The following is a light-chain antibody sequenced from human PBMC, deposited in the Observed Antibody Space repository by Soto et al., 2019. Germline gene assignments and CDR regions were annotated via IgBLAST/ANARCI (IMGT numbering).Light chain of an antibody. CDR2: AAS. V-gene: IGKV1-9*01. Sequence: DIQLTQAPSFLSASAGDRVTITCRASQGISTYLAWYQQKPGRAPNLLIYAASTLQSEVPSRFSGSGSGTEFTLTISSLQPEDFATYYCHQTYSPPATFGQGATVDMK. CDR3: HQTYSPPAT. CDR1: QGISTY. J-gene: IGKJ1*01.